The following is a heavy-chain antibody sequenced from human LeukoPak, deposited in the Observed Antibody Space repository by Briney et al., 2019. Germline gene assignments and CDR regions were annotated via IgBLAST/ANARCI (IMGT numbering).Heavy chain of an antibody. V-gene: IGHV6-1*01. CDR1: GDSASSNSVA. J-gene: IGHJ3*02. Sequence: SQTLSLTPAISGDSASSNSVAWNSIRQSPSKGLEWLGRAYSRSRGGRDYAISVRSRINIDTDTSRMQFSLQLSSVTPEDTAVYYCARGTNSTFDIWGQGTMVTVSS. CDR3: ARGTNSTFDI. D-gene: IGHD1-7*01. CDR2: AYSRSRGGR.